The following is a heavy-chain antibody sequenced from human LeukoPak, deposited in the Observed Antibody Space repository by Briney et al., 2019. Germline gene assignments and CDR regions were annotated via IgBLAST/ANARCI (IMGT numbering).Heavy chain of an antibody. D-gene: IGHD4-23*01. CDR2: FTAYGGT. J-gene: IGHJ5*02. Sequence: PGGSLRLSCAASGFIFGDYTMMWVRRAPGKGLQWVATFTAYGGTYYAASVKGRFAISRDNSRDTVSLYMNSLRVEDTAMYYCAKGSTGGKVDWFDPWGPGTLVTVSS. CDR3: AKGSTGGKVDWFDP. V-gene: IGHV3-23*01. CDR1: GFIFGDYT.